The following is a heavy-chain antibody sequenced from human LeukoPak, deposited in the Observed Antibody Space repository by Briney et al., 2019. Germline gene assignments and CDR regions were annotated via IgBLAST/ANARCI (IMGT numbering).Heavy chain of an antibody. CDR1: GFTFSSYA. D-gene: IGHD3-10*01. CDR3: ARSFGEDAFDI. Sequence: GGSLRLTCAASGFTFSSYAMSWVRQAPGKGLEWVSAISGSGGSTYYADSVKGRFTISRDNAKNSLYLQMNSLRAEDTAVYYCARSFGEDAFDIWGQGTMVTVSS. V-gene: IGHV3-23*01. CDR2: ISGSGGST. J-gene: IGHJ3*02.